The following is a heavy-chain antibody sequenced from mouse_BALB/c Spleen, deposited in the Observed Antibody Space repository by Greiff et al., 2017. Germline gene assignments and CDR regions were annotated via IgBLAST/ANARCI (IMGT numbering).Heavy chain of an antibody. CDR2: INPYNDGT. CDR1: GYTFTSYV. J-gene: IGHJ2*01. Sequence: VQLQQSGPELVKPGASVKMSCKASGYTFTSYVMHWVKQKPGQGLEWIGYINPYNDGTKYNEKFKGKATLTSDKSSSTAYMELSSLTSEDSAVYYCARARDRSREYFDYWGQGTTLTVSS. D-gene: IGHD3-2*01. V-gene: IGHV1-14*01. CDR3: ARARDRSREYFDY.